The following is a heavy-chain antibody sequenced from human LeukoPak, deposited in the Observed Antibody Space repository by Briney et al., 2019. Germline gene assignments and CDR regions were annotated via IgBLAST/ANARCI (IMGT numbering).Heavy chain of an antibody. CDR2: INPNSGGT. D-gene: IGHD6-13*01. V-gene: IGHV1-2*02. Sequence: ASVKVSCKASGYTFTGYYMHWVRQAPGQGLEWMGWINPNSGGTNYAQKFQGRVTMTRDTSISTAYMELSRLRSDDTAVYYCARDQHQLVPWGSSSWYSWYYYYGMDVWGQGTTVTVSS. J-gene: IGHJ6*02. CDR3: ARDQHQLVPWGSSSWYSWYYYYGMDV. CDR1: GYTFTGYY.